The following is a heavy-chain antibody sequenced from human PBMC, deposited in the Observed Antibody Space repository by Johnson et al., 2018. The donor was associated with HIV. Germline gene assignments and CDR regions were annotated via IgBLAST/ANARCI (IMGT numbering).Heavy chain of an antibody. D-gene: IGHD6-13*01. J-gene: IGHJ3*02. Sequence: QVQLVESGGGLVQPGGSLRLSCAASGFNFSDYYMSWIRQAPGKGLEWISYIGSSGSPIYYADSVKGRFTISRDNSKNTLYLQMNSLTTEDTAVYYCARVLESKVAAGSWAFDIWGQGTMVTVSS. V-gene: IGHV3-11*04. CDR2: IGSSGSPI. CDR1: GFNFSDYY. CDR3: ARVLESKVAAGSWAFDI.